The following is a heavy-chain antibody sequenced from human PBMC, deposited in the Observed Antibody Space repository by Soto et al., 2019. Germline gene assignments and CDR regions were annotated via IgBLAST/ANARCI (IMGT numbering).Heavy chain of an antibody. CDR2: MSHSGGT. J-gene: IGHJ3*02. D-gene: IGHD3-10*01. Sequence: SETLSLTCAVYGGFVSSGSYYWSWIRQPPGKGLEWIGEMSHSGGTHFNPSLKSRVTISVDTSKNQFSLKMSSVTAADTAVYYCARHKPSRYGSGSYYTGGAFDIWGQGTMVTVSS. CDR1: GGFVSSGSYY. CDR3: ARHKPSRYGSGSYYTGGAFDI. V-gene: IGHV4-61*01.